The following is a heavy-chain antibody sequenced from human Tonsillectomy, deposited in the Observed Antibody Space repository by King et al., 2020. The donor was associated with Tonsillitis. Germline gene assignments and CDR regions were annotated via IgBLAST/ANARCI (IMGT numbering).Heavy chain of an antibody. CDR1: GFTFSSFS. D-gene: IGHD1-1*01. J-gene: IGHJ6*03. CDR2: ISSSSSYI. V-gene: IGHV3-21*03. CDR3: ARNGVAAVDDHNMDV. Sequence: VQLVESGGGLVKPGGSLRLSCAASGFTFSSFSIHWVRQAPGKGLEWVSFISSSSSYIYYADSVKGRFTISRDNTKKSLYLQMNTLRAEDTGVYYCARNGVAAVDDHNMDVWGKGTTITVSS.